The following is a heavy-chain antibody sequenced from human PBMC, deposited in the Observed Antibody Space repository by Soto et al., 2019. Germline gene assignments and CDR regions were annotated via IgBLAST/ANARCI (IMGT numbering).Heavy chain of an antibody. V-gene: IGHV4-4*07. CDR2: IYTSGST. CDR3: AMGYCSSTSCPSYYYYGMDV. Sequence: SETLSLTCIVSGGSISSYYWSWIRQPAGKGLEWIGRIYTSGSTNYNPSLKSRVTMSVDTSKNQFSLKLSSVTAADTAVYYCAMGYCSSTSCPSYYYYGMDVWGQGTTVTVSS. J-gene: IGHJ6*02. CDR1: GGSISSYY. D-gene: IGHD2-2*01.